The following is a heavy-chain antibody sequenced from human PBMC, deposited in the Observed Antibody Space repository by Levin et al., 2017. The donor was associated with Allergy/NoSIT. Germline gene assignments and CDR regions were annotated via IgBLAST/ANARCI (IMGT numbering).Heavy chain of an antibody. CDR2: INPSGDNT. CDR1: GYTFTNYY. J-gene: IGHJ5*02. CDR3: ASSGRGGSRVS. V-gene: IGHV1-46*03. D-gene: IGHD3-10*01. Sequence: GESLKISCKASGYTFTNYYMHWVRQAPGQGLEWMGIINPSGDNTNYPRKFQGRVTLTRDTATSTVYMDLSSLRSEDTAVYYCASSGRGGSRVSWGQGTLVTVSS.